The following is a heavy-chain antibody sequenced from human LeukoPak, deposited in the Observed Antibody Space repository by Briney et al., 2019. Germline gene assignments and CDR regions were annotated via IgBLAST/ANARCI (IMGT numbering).Heavy chain of an antibody. CDR1: GYTFSGYD. Sequence: GASVKVSCKTSGYTFSGYDVNWVRQATGQGLEWMGWMNPNSGNTGYAQKFQGRVTLTRDTSISTAYMELSSLRSGDTAVYYCALNEEGATAGYWGQGTLVTVSS. CDR3: ALNEEGATAGY. J-gene: IGHJ4*02. V-gene: IGHV1-8*03. CDR2: MNPNSGNT. D-gene: IGHD1-26*01.